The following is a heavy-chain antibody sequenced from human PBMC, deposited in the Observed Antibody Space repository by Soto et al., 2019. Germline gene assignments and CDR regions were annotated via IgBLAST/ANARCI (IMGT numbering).Heavy chain of an antibody. V-gene: IGHV1-18*01. CDR3: ARGSESFDL. D-gene: IGHD1-26*01. CDR1: GYTFHNYG. CDR2: ISGYYGNT. J-gene: IGHJ4*02. Sequence: QVLLMQSGPELKKPGASVKVSCKASGYTFHNYGLSWVRQVPGQGIVRMGWISGYYGNTNYAPKIQGRVTVTRDTSTATADMELRSLRSDDTAIYYCARGSESFDLWGQGTLVTVSS.